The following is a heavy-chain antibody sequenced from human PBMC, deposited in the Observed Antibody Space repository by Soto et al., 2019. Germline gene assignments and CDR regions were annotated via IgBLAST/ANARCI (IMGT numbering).Heavy chain of an antibody. D-gene: IGHD6-19*01. Sequence: QVQLVQSGAEVKKPGSSVKVSCKASGGTFSSYTISWVRQAPGQGLEWMGRIIPILGIANYAQKFQGRVTITADKPPSPAYMELSSLRSEDTAVYYCASPWLANDAFDIWGQGTMVTVSS. J-gene: IGHJ3*02. V-gene: IGHV1-69*02. CDR1: GGTFSSYT. CDR3: ASPWLANDAFDI. CDR2: IIPILGIA.